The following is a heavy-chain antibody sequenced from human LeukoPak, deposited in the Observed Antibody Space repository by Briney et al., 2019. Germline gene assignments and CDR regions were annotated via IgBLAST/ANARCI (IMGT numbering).Heavy chain of an antibody. D-gene: IGHD3-16*02. V-gene: IGHV4-61*02. CDR2: IYTSGST. J-gene: IGHJ4*02. CDR1: GGSISSGSYY. CDR3: AIPYNYYVWGSYRYDDY. Sequence: SQILSLTCTVSGGSISSGSYYWSWIRQPAGKGLEWIGRIYTSGSTNYNPSLKSRVTISVGRSTKQLSMKLGSVTASDTAVAYCAIPYNYYVWGSYRYDDYSDQGTLITVSS.